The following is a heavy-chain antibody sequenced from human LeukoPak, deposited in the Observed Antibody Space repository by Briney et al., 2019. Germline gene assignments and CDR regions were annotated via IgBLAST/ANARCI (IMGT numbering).Heavy chain of an antibody. CDR3: ARGSNYYDSSGYYGDYYYYYYMDV. Sequence: SETLSLTCTVSGGFISSYYWSWIRQPPGKGLEWIGYIYYSGSTNYNPSLKSRVTISVDTSKNQFSLKLSSVTAADTAVYYCARGSNYYDSSGYYGDYYYYYYMDVWGKGTTVTVSS. V-gene: IGHV4-59*01. J-gene: IGHJ6*03. D-gene: IGHD3-22*01. CDR2: IYYSGST. CDR1: GGFISSYY.